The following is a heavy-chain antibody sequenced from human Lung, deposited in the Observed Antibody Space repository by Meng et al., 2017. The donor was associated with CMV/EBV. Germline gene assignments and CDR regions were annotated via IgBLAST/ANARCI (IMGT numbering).Heavy chain of an antibody. CDR2: ISSSGSTI. CDR3: ARDLIVVVPAAPLDYYGMDV. V-gene: IGHV3-11*04. Sequence: GESXKISCAASGFTFSDYYMSWIRQAPGKGLEWVSYISSSGSTIYYADSVKGRFTISRDNAKNSLYLQMNSLRAEDTAVYYCARDLIVVVPAAPLDYYGMDVWGQGTTVTVSS. D-gene: IGHD2-2*01. J-gene: IGHJ6*02. CDR1: GFTFSDYY.